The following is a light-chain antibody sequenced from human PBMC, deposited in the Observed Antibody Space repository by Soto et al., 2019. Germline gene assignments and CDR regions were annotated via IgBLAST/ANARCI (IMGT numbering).Light chain of an antibody. Sequence: EIVLTQSPATLSFSPGGRSTLSCRSSQSVSSYLAWYQQKPGQAPRLLIYDASNRATGIPARFSGSGSGTDFTLTISSLEPEDFAVYYCQQRSNRITFGQGTRLEIK. CDR1: QSVSSY. CDR3: QQRSNRIT. V-gene: IGKV3-11*01. J-gene: IGKJ5*01. CDR2: DAS.